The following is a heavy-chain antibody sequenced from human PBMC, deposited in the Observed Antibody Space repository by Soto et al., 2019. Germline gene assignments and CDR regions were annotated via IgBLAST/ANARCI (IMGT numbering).Heavy chain of an antibody. V-gene: IGHV4-4*02. D-gene: IGHD5-12*01. Sequence: SETLSLTCAVSGGSISSSNWWSWVRQPPGKGLEWIGEIYHSGSTNYNPSLKSRVTISVDTSKNQFSLKLSSVTAADTAVYYYARSPRGGFLITPLDYWGQGTPVTVSS. CDR3: ARSPRGGFLITPLDY. J-gene: IGHJ4*02. CDR2: IYHSGST. CDR1: GGSISSSNW.